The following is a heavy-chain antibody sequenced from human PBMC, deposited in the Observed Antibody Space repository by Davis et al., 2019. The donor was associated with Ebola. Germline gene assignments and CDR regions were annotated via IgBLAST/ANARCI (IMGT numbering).Heavy chain of an antibody. CDR1: GFSFSNNW. D-gene: IGHD3-10*02. CDR2: INRDGTTT. V-gene: IGHV3-74*01. CDR3: ASYVLG. J-gene: IGHJ4*02. Sequence: PGGSLRLSCTVSGFSFSNNWMTWFRKVPGKGLVWFSSINRDGTTTTYADSVKGRLTVSRDNAKNALYLQMNSLRAEDTSVYYCASYVLGWGQGTQVTV.